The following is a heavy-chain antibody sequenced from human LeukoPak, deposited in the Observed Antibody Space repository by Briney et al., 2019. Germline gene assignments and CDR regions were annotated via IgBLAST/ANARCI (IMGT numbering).Heavy chain of an antibody. V-gene: IGHV3-30*04. CDR2: ISYDGSNK. CDR1: GFTFSSYA. Sequence: PGGSLRLSCAASGFTFSSYAMHWVRQAPGKGLEWVAVISYDGSNKYYADSVKGRFTISRDNSKNTLYLQMNSLRAEDTAVYYCAKAVRDYWGQGTLVTVSS. D-gene: IGHD6-6*01. J-gene: IGHJ4*02. CDR3: AKAVRDY.